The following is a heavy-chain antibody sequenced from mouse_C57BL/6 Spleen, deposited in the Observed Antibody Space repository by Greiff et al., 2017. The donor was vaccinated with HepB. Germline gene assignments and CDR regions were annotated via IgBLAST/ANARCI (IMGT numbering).Heavy chain of an antibody. CDR1: GYAFSSYW. Sequence: QVQLQQSGAELVKPGASVKISCKASGYAFSSYWMNWVKQRPGKGLEWIGQIYPGDGDTNYNGKFKGKATLTADKSSSTAYMQLSSLTSEDSAVYFCARSGVGRYFDYWGQGTTLTVSS. CDR3: ARSGVGRYFDY. CDR2: IYPGDGDT. V-gene: IGHV1-80*01. D-gene: IGHD4-1*01. J-gene: IGHJ2*01.